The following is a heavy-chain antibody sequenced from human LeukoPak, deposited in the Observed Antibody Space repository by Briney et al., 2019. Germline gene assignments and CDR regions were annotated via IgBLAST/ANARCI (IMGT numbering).Heavy chain of an antibody. D-gene: IGHD2-2*01. V-gene: IGHV1-46*01. CDR3: ARGGEYQLLDDF. Sequence: ASVKVSCKASGYTFTGYYMHWVRQAPGQGLEWMGMINPSGGSTIYAQKFQDRVSMTRDTSTNTVYMELSSLSSEDTAVYYCARGGEYQLLDDFWGQGTLVTVSS. CDR1: GYTFTGYY. J-gene: IGHJ4*02. CDR2: INPSGGST.